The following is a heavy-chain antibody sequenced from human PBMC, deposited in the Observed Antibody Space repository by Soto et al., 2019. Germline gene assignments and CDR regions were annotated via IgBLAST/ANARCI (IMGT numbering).Heavy chain of an antibody. Sequence: PSETLSLTCAVYGGSFSCYYWSWIRQPPGKGLEWIGEINHSGSTNYNPSLKSRVTISVDTSKNQFSLKLSSVTAADTAVYYCAIQFYYSSGWYLDYWGQGTLVTVSS. J-gene: IGHJ4*02. D-gene: IGHD6-19*01. CDR2: INHSGST. CDR3: AIQFYYSSGWYLDY. CDR1: GGSFSCYY. V-gene: IGHV4-34*01.